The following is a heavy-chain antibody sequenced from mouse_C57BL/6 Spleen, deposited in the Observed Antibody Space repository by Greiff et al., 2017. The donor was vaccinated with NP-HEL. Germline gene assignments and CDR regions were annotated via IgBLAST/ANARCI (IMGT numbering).Heavy chain of an antibody. Sequence: EVQLQQSGPELVKPGASVKISCKASGYSFTDYNMNWVKQSNGKSLEWIGVINPNYGTSSYNQKFKGKATLTVDQSSSTAYMQLNSLTSENSAVYYGARSTTHYGSHYFDYWGQGTTLTVSS. CDR2: INPNYGTS. J-gene: IGHJ2*01. CDR3: ARSTTHYGSHYFDY. CDR1: GYSFTDYN. V-gene: IGHV1-39*01. D-gene: IGHD1-1*01.